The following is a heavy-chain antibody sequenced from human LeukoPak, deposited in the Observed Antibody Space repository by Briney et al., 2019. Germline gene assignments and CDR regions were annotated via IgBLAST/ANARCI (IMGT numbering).Heavy chain of an antibody. CDR2: ISSSGSAI. Sequence: GGSPRLSCAASGFTFSSYEMNWVRQAPGKGLEWVSYISSSGSAIYYADSVKGRFTISRDNAKNSLYLQMNSLRAEDTAVYYCASRIVGTPDYFDYWGLGTLVTVSS. V-gene: IGHV3-48*03. J-gene: IGHJ4*02. D-gene: IGHD1-26*01. CDR1: GFTFSSYE. CDR3: ASRIVGTPDYFDY.